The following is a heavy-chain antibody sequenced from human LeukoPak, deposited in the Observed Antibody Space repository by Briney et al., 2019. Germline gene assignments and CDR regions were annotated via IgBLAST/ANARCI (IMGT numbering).Heavy chain of an antibody. CDR1: GFTFSSYA. CDR3: AKDLDLALYPYYFDY. CDR2: ISGSGGST. Sequence: PGGSLRLSCAASGFTFSSYAMSWVRQAPGKGLEWVSAISGSGGSTYYADSVKGRFTISRDNSKNTLYLQMNSLRAEDTAVYYCAKDLDLALYPYYFDYWGQGTLVTVSS. D-gene: IGHD3-16*02. J-gene: IGHJ4*02. V-gene: IGHV3-23*01.